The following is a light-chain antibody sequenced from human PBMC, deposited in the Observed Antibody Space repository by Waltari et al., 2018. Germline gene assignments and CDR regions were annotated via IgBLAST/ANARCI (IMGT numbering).Light chain of an antibody. CDR3: QQYNNWPPKYT. V-gene: IGKV3-15*01. CDR2: GAS. J-gene: IGKJ2*01. Sequence: EIVLTQSPATLSVSPGERATLSCRASQSVSSNLAWYQQKPGQAPRLPIYGASTRATGIPARFSGSVSGTEFTLTISSLQSEDFAVYYCQQYNNWPPKYTFGQGTKLEIK. CDR1: QSVSSN.